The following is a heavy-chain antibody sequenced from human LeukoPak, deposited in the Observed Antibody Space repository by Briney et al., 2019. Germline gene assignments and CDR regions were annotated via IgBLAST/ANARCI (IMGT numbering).Heavy chain of an antibody. V-gene: IGHV4-38-2*01. Sequence: PSETLSLTCAVYGGSFSGYYWGWIRQPPGKGLEWIGSIYHSGSTYYNPSLKSRVTISVDTSKNQFSLKLSSVTAADTAVYYCARPVDYYYYYMDVWGKGTTVTVSS. CDR2: IYHSGST. D-gene: IGHD4-23*01. CDR1: GGSFSGYY. J-gene: IGHJ6*03. CDR3: ARPVDYYYYYMDV.